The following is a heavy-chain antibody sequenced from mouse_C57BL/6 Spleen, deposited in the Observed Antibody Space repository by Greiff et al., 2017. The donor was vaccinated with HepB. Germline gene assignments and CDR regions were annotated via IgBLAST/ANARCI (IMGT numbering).Heavy chain of an antibody. Sequence: QVQLKQPGAELVKPGASVKLSCKASGYTFTSYWMHWVKQRPGQGLEWIGMIHPNSGSTNYNEKFKSKATLTVDKSSSTAYMQLSSLTSEDSAVYYCAFDDGYYFDYWGQGTTLTVSS. CDR1: GYTFTSYW. CDR2: IHPNSGST. J-gene: IGHJ2*01. CDR3: AFDDGYYFDY. V-gene: IGHV1-64*01. D-gene: IGHD2-3*01.